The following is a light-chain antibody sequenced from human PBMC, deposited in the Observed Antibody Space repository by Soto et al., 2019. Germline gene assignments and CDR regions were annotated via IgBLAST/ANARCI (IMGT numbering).Light chain of an antibody. V-gene: IGKV1-33*01. CDR1: QDISNY. Sequence: DIPMTQSPSSLSASVGDRVTITCQASQDISNYLNWYQQKPGKAPKLLIYDASNLETGVPSRFSGSGSGTDFTFTISSLQAEDIATYYCQQYDNLRITFGQGTRLEIK. CDR3: QQYDNLRIT. CDR2: DAS. J-gene: IGKJ5*01.